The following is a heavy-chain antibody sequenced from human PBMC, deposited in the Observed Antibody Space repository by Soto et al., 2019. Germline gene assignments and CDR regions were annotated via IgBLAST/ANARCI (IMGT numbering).Heavy chain of an antibody. J-gene: IGHJ3*02. CDR3: AKDRPGYSGGWYAFDM. CDR1: GFPVSYSY. D-gene: IGHD6-19*01. Sequence: PGGFMRLSGAASGFPVSYSYMTWVRQAQKKGLEWVSVIYRSGETYYADSVKGRFTISRDNSKNTLYLQMNSLRAEDTAVYYCAKDRPGYSGGWYAFDMWGQGTMVTVSS. CDR2: IYRSGET. V-gene: IGHV3-66*01.